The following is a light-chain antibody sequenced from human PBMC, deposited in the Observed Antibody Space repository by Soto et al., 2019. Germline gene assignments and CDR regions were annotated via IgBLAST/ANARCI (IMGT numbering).Light chain of an antibody. V-gene: IGKV3-20*01. J-gene: IGKJ3*01. Sequence: EIVLTQSPGTLSLSPGERATLSCRASQSVSISYLAWYQQKPGQAPRLLIYGASSRATGIPDRFSGSGSGTDFTLTISRLEPEDFAVYYCQQYGSSPGFTFGPGTKVDIK. CDR3: QQYGSSPGFT. CDR2: GAS. CDR1: QSVSISY.